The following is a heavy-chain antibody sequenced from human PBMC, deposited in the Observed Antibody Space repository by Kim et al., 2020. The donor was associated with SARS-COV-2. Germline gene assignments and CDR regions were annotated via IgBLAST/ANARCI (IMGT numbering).Heavy chain of an antibody. J-gene: IGHJ4*02. CDR1: GGSISSYY. D-gene: IGHD1-26*01. V-gene: IGHV4-59*08. Sequence: SETLSLTCTVSGGSISSYYWSWIRQPPGKGLEWIGYIYYSGSTNYNPSLKSRVTISVDTSKNQFSLKLSSVTAADTAVYYCARHYLPRSGTHPRALDYWGQGTLVTVSS. CDR2: IYYSGST. CDR3: ARHYLPRSGTHPRALDY.